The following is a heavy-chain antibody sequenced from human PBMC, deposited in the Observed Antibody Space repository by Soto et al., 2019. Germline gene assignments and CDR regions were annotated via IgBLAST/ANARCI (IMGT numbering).Heavy chain of an antibody. CDR1: GFTFSDYD. CDR2: ISGRGDAT. CDR3: SNVPIILVGPPHHRTFEF. V-gene: IGHV3-23*01. J-gene: IGHJ3*01. D-gene: IGHD1-26*01. Sequence: EVQLLESGGGLVQPGGSLRLSCATSGFTFSDYDMRWVRQAPGKGLEWLASISGRGDATRDADSVKGRFTTSRDNSKNTLYLQIITLRDEYTAVYYCSNVPIILVGPPHHRTFEFWGQCTMVTVS.